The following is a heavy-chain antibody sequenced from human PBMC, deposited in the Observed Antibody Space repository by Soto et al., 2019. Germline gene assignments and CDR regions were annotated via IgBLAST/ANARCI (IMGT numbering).Heavy chain of an antibody. CDR1: GGSISSSNW. J-gene: IGHJ5*02. Sequence: QVQLQESGPGLVKPSGTLSLTCAVSGGSISSSNWWSWVRQPPGKGLEWIGEIYHSGSTNYNTSFQSRVTISVXXSXNXXSLKLSSVPAADTAVYYCARGFRYFDWLPGNWFDPWGQGTLVTVSS. V-gene: IGHV4-4*02. CDR3: ARGFRYFDWLPGNWFDP. D-gene: IGHD3-9*01. CDR2: IYHSGST.